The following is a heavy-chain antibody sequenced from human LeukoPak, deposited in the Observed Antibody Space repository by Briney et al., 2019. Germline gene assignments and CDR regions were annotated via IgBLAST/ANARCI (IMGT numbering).Heavy chain of an antibody. V-gene: IGHV4-59*01. CDR1: GGSISSYY. J-gene: IGHJ4*02. D-gene: IGHD3-10*02. CDR2: IYYSGST. Sequence: SETLSLTCTVSGGSISSYYWSRIRQPPGKGLEWIGYIYYSGSTNYNPSLKSRVTISVDTSKNQFSLKLSSVTAADTAVYYCARLDVRYYFDYWGQGTLVTVSS. CDR3: ARLDVRYYFDY.